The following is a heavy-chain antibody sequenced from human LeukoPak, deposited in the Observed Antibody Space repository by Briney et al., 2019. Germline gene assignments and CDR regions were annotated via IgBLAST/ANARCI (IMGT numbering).Heavy chain of an antibody. CDR1: GFTFSSYG. V-gene: IGHV3-30*18. J-gene: IGHJ4*02. D-gene: IGHD6-13*01. Sequence: GGSLRLSCAASGFTFSSYGMHWVRQAPGKGLEWVAVISYDGSNKYYADSVKGRFTISRDNSKNTLYLQMNSLRAEDTAVYYCAKEGSSWIDYWGQGTLVTVSS. CDR2: ISYDGSNK. CDR3: AKEGSSWIDY.